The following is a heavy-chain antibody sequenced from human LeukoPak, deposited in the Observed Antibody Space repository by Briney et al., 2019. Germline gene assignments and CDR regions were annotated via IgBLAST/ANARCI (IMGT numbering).Heavy chain of an antibody. D-gene: IGHD3-22*01. CDR1: GGTFSSYA. CDR2: IIPIFGTA. CDR3: ARVVDTYYYDSSGYYQRWLDP. J-gene: IGHJ5*02. Sequence: GSSVKVSCKASGGTFSSYAISWVRQAPGQGLEWMGGIIPIFGTANYAQKFQGRVTITADESTSTAYMELSSLRSEDTAVYYCARVVDTYYYDSSGYYQRWLDPWGQGTLVTVSS. V-gene: IGHV1-69*01.